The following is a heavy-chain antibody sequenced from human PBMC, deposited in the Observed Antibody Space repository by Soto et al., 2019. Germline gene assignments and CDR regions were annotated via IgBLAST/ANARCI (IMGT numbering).Heavy chain of an antibody. Sequence: SETLSLTCTVSGGSISSYYWSWIRPPPGKGQEWIGYFYFSGTTNYNPSLNPSLKSRVTISVDTSKNQFSLNLSSVTAADSAVYYCARGRDVDTAMGFDYWGQGTVFTVS. J-gene: IGHJ4*02. V-gene: IGHV4-59*01. CDR3: ARGRDVDTAMGFDY. CDR1: GGSISSYY. D-gene: IGHD5-18*01. CDR2: FYFSGTT.